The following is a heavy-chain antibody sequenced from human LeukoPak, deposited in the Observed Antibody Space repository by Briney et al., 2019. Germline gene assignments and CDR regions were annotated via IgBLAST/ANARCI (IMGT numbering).Heavy chain of an antibody. CDR3: ARDSLVGAGLGRYFDY. V-gene: IGHV3-66*02. CDR2: VYADGST. CDR1: GFTVSTNY. Sequence: PGGSLRLSCAASGFTVSTNYMNWVCQAPGQGLEWVSVVYADGSTYYADSVKGRFSISRDNSKNTLFLQMSSLRAEDKAVYYCARDSLVGAGLGRYFDYWGQGSLVTVSS. J-gene: IGHJ4*02. D-gene: IGHD1-26*01.